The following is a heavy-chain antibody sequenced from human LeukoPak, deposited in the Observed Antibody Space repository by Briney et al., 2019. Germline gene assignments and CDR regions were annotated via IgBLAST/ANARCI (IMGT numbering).Heavy chain of an antibody. CDR1: GDSVSGDRAV. V-gene: IGHV6-1*01. J-gene: IGHJ4*02. Sequence: SQTLSLTCAISGDSVSGDRAVWNWIRQSPSRGLEWLGRTYYRSKWNNHYAESVKGRTTVNPDTSKNQFSLQLNSVTPEDTAVYYCARDAPGQSYFDYWGQGILVTVSS. D-gene: IGHD2-2*01. CDR2: TYYRSKWNN. CDR3: ARDAPGQSYFDY.